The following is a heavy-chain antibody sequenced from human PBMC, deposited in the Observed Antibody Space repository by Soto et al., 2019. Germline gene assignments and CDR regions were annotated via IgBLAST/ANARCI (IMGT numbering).Heavy chain of an antibody. CDR1: GFTFSSYS. J-gene: IGHJ2*01. V-gene: IGHV3-23*01. CDR2: IDGSGGAT. Sequence: GGSLRLSCAASGFTFSSYSMNWVRQAPGKGLGWVSGIDGSGGATYYAGSVKGRFTIARDNSKNTLYLQMNSLRAEDTAVYYCARVGSSGYPETDWYFDLWGRGTLVTVSS. CDR3: ARVGSSGYPETDWYFDL. D-gene: IGHD3-22*01.